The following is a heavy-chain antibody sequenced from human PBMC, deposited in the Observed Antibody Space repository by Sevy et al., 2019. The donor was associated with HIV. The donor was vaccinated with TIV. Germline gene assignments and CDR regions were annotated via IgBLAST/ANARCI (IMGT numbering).Heavy chain of an antibody. Sequence: GGSLRLSCAASGFTFSSYSMNWVRQAPGKGLEWVSYISSSSSTIYYADSVKGRFTISRDNAKNSLYLQMNSLRAEDTAVYYCASHVAYCGGDCYLGGLLLPLHSYDAFDIWGQGTMVTVSS. J-gene: IGHJ3*02. D-gene: IGHD2-21*01. CDR1: GFTFSSYS. CDR3: ASHVAYCGGDCYLGGLLLPLHSYDAFDI. CDR2: ISSSSSTI. V-gene: IGHV3-48*01.